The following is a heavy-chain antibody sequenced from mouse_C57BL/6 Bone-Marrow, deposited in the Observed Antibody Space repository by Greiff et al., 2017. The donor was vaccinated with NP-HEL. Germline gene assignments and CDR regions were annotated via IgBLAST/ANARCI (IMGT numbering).Heavy chain of an antibody. J-gene: IGHJ2*01. V-gene: IGHV5-17*01. Sequence: DVKLVESGGGLVKPGGSLKLSCAASGFTFSDYGMHWVRQAPEKGLEWVAYISSGSSTIYYADTVKGRFTISRDNAKNTLFLQMNSLRSEDTAMYYCARRERGSSYYFDYWGQGTTLTVSS. D-gene: IGHD1-1*01. CDR3: ARRERGSSYYFDY. CDR2: ISSGSSTI. CDR1: GFTFSDYG.